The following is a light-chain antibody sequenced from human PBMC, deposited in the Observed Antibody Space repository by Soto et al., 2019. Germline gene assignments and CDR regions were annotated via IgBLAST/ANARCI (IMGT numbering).Light chain of an antibody. CDR1: QNILYNSNNKNY. J-gene: IGKJ4*01. CDR3: QQYYVTPLT. V-gene: IGKV4-1*01. CDR2: WAS. Sequence: DIVMTQSPDSLAVSLGERATINCKSSQNILYNSNNKNYLAWYQQKAGQPPKLLIYWASTRESGVPDRFSGSGACTDFTLPISSRQAEDVAVYYCQQYYVTPLTFGGGTKVEI.